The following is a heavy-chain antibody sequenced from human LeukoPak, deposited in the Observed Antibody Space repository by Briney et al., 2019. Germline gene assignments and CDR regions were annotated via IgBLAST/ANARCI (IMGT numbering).Heavy chain of an antibody. V-gene: IGHV4-34*01. Sequence: KPSETLSLTSAVDAGSSRASYCTWNRQPPGTGMEWIGEIKHRENTNYSPSLKSRVTISLDTSKNQISRKLSSVTAADTAVYYCAREGLTNAYNPLGYWGQGTLVIVSS. CDR2: IKHRENT. CDR1: AGSSRASY. J-gene: IGHJ4*02. D-gene: IGHD5-24*01. CDR3: AREGLTNAYNPLGY.